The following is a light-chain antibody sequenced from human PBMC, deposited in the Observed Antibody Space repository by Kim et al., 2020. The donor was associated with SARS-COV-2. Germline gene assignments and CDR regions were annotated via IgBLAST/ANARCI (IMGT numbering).Light chain of an antibody. J-gene: IGLJ3*02. V-gene: IGLV1-44*01. CDR1: NSNIGVNT. CDR3: ATWDDSLNAWV. CDR2: RNN. Sequence: ELTQPPSASGTPGQRVTISCSGSNSNIGVNTVNWYQQFPGTAPKLLIYRNNQRPSGVPDRFSGSKSGTSAFLALSGLLSEDEADYYCATWDDSLNAWV.